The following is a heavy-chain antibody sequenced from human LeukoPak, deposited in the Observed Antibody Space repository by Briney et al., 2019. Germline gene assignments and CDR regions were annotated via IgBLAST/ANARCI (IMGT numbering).Heavy chain of an antibody. Sequence: GGSLRLSCAASGFTFSSYGMHWVRQAPGKGLEWVAVIWYDGSNKYYADSVKGRFTISRDNSKNTLYLQMNSLRAEDTAVYYCARDKHYYGPGSYGYYYYGMDVWGQGTTVTVSS. CDR1: GFTFSSYG. J-gene: IGHJ6*02. D-gene: IGHD3-10*01. CDR3: ARDKHYYGPGSYGYYYYGMDV. V-gene: IGHV3-33*01. CDR2: IWYDGSNK.